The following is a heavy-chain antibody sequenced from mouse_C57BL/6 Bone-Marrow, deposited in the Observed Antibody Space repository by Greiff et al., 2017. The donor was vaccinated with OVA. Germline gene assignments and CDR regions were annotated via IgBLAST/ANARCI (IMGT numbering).Heavy chain of an antibody. CDR2: INPNNGGT. Sequence: VQLKESGPELVKPGASVKMSCKASGYTFTDYNMHWVKQSHGKSLEWMGYINPNNGGTSYNQKFKGKATLTVNKSSSTAYMELRSLTSEDSAVYYCARRGDYGDYFAYWGQGTLVTVSA. J-gene: IGHJ3*01. CDR3: ARRGDYGDYFAY. CDR1: GYTFTDYN. V-gene: IGHV1-22*01. D-gene: IGHD2-13*01.